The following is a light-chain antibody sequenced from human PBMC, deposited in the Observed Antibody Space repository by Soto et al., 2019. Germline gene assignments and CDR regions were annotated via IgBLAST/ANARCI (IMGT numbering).Light chain of an antibody. Sequence: DIQMTQSPSALSASVGDRVTITCRASQAINNKLAWFQQKPGKAPKSLIYGASNLHSGVPSKFTGSGSGTTFTLNISSLQPEDFATYFCQQYNTYPLTFGGGTKVEI. V-gene: IGKV1-16*02. CDR2: GAS. CDR3: QQYNTYPLT. J-gene: IGKJ4*01. CDR1: QAINNK.